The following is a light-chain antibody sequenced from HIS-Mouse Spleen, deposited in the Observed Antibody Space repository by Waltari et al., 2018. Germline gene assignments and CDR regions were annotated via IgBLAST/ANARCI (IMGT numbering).Light chain of an antibody. CDR3: YSAADNNVV. CDR2: KDS. CDR1: VLAQQY. V-gene: IGLV3-27*01. Sequence: SYELTQPSSVSVSPGQTARITCPGSVLAQQYSRWFPQKPGQAPVLVIYKDSERPSGIPERFSGSSSGTTVTLTISGAQVEDEADYYCYSAADNNVVFGGGTKLTVL. J-gene: IGLJ2*01.